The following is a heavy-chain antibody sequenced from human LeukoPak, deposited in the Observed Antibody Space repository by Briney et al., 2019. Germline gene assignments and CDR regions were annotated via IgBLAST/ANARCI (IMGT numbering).Heavy chain of an antibody. J-gene: IGHJ3*02. V-gene: IGHV4-39*01. CDR1: GGSISSGGYY. CDR2: IYYSGST. CDR3: ARLRALSIFGVVIGAFDI. D-gene: IGHD3-3*01. Sequence: SETLSLTCTVSGGSISSGGYYWSWIRQPPGKGLEWIGSIYYSGSTYYNPSLKSRVTISVDTSKNQFSLKLSSVTAADTAVYYCARLRALSIFGVVIGAFDIWGQGTMVTVSS.